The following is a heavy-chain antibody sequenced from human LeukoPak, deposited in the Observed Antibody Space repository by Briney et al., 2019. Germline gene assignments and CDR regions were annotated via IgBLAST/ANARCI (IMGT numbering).Heavy chain of an antibody. J-gene: IGHJ4*02. V-gene: IGHV3-66*01. CDR2: IYSGGST. D-gene: IGHD3-22*01. CDR1: GFPVSSNY. Sequence: GGSLRLSCAASGFPVSSNYMSWVRQAPGKGLECVSVIYSGGSTYYADSVKGRFTISRDNSKNTLYLQMNSLRAEDTAVYYCARGQPSTYYYDSSGYYFDYWGQGTLVTVSS. CDR3: ARGQPSTYYYDSSGYYFDY.